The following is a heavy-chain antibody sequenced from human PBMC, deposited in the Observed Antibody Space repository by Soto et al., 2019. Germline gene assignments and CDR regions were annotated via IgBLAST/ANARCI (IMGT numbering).Heavy chain of an antibody. CDR1: GFTFSSYS. V-gene: IGHV3-21*01. Sequence: EVQLVESGGGLVKPGGSLRLSCAASGFTFSSYSMNWVRQAPGKGLEWVSSISSSSSYIYYADSVKGRFTISRDNAKNSLDLQMNSLRAEDTAVYYCARDPSSGWLFDYWGQGTLVTVSS. D-gene: IGHD6-19*01. CDR3: ARDPSSGWLFDY. CDR2: ISSSSSYI. J-gene: IGHJ4*02.